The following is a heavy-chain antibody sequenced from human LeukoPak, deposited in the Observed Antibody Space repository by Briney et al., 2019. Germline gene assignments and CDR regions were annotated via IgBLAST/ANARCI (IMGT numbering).Heavy chain of an antibody. Sequence: SETLSLTCTVSGGSLSSNSNYWSWIRQPPGKGLEWIGYNSYFGSASYNPSLKSRVTISVDTSKNQFSLKLSSVTAADTAVYYCTRESRPFCPFAFWGQGVLVTVSS. D-gene: IGHD2-2*01. J-gene: IGHJ4*02. CDR2: NSYFGSA. CDR3: TRESRPFCPFAF. CDR1: GGSLSSNSNY. V-gene: IGHV4-61*01.